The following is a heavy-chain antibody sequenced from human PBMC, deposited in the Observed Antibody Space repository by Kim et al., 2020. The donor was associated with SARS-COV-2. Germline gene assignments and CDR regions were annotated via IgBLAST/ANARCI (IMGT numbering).Heavy chain of an antibody. J-gene: IGHJ6*02. CDR2: ISGKSDNI. CDR3: TRGREGFNV. D-gene: IGHD1-26*01. Sequence: GGSLRLSCAGSGFSFSDYGIHWVRQAPGKGLEWVAGISGKSDNICYADSVKGRFTISRDNAKNSVYLQMNNMRPEDTAFYYCTRGREGFNVWGQGTTVTVSS. CDR1: GFSFSDYG. V-gene: IGHV3-9*01.